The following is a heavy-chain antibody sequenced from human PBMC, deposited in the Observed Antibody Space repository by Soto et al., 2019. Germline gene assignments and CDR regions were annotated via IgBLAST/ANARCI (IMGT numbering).Heavy chain of an antibody. CDR3: VKDEGIEAMDV. CDR1: GFTFSRNT. J-gene: IGHJ6*02. Sequence: EVQLVESGGGLVKPGGSLRLSCVTPGFTFSRNTMNWVRQAPGKGLEWVASITSSGSYVYYADSVKGRFSASRDNANNSLSLQMNSLRPDDTAVYFCVKDEGIEAMDVWGQGTTVSVSS. CDR2: ITSSGSYV. D-gene: IGHD3-3*02. V-gene: IGHV3-21*01.